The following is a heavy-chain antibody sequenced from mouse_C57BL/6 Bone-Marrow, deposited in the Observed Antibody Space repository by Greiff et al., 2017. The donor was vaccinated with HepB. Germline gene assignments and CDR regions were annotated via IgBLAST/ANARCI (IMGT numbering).Heavy chain of an antibody. D-gene: IGHD1-1*01. J-gene: IGHJ2*01. V-gene: IGHV1-5*01. CDR1: GYTFTSYW. CDR2: IYPGNSDT. Sequence: EVQLQQSGTVLARPGASVKMSCKTSGYTFTSYWMHWVKQRPGQGLEWIGAIYPGNSDTSYNQKFKGKAKLTAVTSASTAYMELSSLTNEDSAVYYCTGAVVASYYFDYWGQGTTLTVSS. CDR3: TGAVVASYYFDY.